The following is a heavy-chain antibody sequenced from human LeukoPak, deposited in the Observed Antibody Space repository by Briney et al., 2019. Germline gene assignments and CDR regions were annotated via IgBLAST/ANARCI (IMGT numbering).Heavy chain of an antibody. CDR2: IYYSGST. J-gene: IGHJ4*02. CDR1: GGSISSSSYY. V-gene: IGHV4-39*01. CDR3: ARQYSGSYPYYFDY. Sequence: PSETLSLTCTVSGGSISSSSYYWGWIRQPPGKGLEWIGSIYYSGSTYYNPSLKSRVTISVDTSKNQFSLKLSSVTAADTAVYYCARQYSGSYPYYFDYWGQGTLVPVSS. D-gene: IGHD1-26*01.